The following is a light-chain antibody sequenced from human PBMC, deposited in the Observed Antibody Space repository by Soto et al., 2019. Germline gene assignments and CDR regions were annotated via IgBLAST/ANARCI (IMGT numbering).Light chain of an antibody. CDR1: SSDVGAYIF. J-gene: IGLJ1*01. Sequence: QSGLTQPPSASGSPGQSVTISFTGTSSDVGAYIFVSWYQQHPGKAPKLMVYDVNRRPPGVPDRFFGSKSGNTASLTVSGLQAEDEADYYCVSFAGGTYVFGTGTKVTVL. CDR3: VSFAGGTYV. V-gene: IGLV2-8*01. CDR2: DVN.